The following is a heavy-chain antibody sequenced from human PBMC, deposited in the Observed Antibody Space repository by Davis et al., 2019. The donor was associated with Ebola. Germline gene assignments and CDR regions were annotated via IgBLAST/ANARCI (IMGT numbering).Heavy chain of an antibody. Sequence: AASVKVSCKASGYTFTSYGISWVRQAPGQGLEWMGWISAYNGNTNYAQKFQGRVTMTRNTSISTAYMELSSLRSEDTAVYYCARESHLGGDFWSGYHYGMDVWGQGTTVTVSS. J-gene: IGHJ6*02. V-gene: IGHV1-18*01. CDR2: ISAYNGNT. D-gene: IGHD3-3*01. CDR3: ARESHLGGDFWSGYHYGMDV. CDR1: GYTFTSYG.